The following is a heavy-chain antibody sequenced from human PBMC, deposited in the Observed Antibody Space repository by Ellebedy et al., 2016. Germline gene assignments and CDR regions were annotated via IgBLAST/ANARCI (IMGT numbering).Heavy chain of an antibody. CDR3: ARLLREEDY. J-gene: IGHJ4*02. Sequence: SETLSLTCAVSGGSISSGGYSWSWIRQPPGKGLEWIGYIYHSGSTYYNPSLKSRVTISVDRSKNQFSLKLSSVTAADTAVYYCARLLREEDYWGQGTLVTVSS. CDR1: GGSISSGGYS. CDR2: IYHSGST. V-gene: IGHV4-30-2*01.